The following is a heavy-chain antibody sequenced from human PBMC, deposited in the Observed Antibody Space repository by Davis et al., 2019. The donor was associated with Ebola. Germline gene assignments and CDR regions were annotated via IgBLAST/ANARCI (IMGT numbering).Heavy chain of an antibody. CDR1: GFTFSNYA. J-gene: IGHJ4*02. V-gene: IGHV3-23*03. CDR2: IFSGGST. CDR3: VLTENSGYDYWGY. D-gene: IGHD5-12*01. Sequence: PGGSLRLSCAASGFTFSNYAMSWVRQAPGKGLEWVSVIFSGGSTHYADSVKGRFTISRDNAKNLMYLQMNSLRPEDTAVYYCVLTENSGYDYWGYWGQGTLVTVSA.